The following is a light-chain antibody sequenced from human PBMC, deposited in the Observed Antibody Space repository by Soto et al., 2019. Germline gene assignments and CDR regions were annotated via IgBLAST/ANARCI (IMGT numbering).Light chain of an antibody. V-gene: IGKV3-15*01. CDR2: GAS. CDR3: QQYNNWWT. CDR1: QSITSN. J-gene: IGKJ1*01. Sequence: EIVMTQSPATLYVSPGERATLSCRASQSITSNLAWYQQKPGQTPRLLIYGASTRASGIPARFSGSGSGTEFTLTISRQQSEDFAVYYCQQYNNWWTFGQGTKVEIK.